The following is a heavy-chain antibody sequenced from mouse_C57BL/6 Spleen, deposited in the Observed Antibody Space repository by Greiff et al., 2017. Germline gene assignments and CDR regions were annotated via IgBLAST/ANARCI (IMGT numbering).Heavy chain of an antibody. CDR3: ARDYYGSSYFDY. D-gene: IGHD1-1*01. CDR1: GYTFTSYW. Sequence: VQLQQPGPELVTPGSSVKLSCTASGYTFTSYWMHWVKQRPIQGLEWIGNIDPSDSETNYNQKFKDKATLTVDKSSSKAYMQLSSLTSEDTAVYYCARDYYGSSYFDYWGQGTTLTVSS. V-gene: IGHV1-52*01. CDR2: IDPSDSET. J-gene: IGHJ2*01.